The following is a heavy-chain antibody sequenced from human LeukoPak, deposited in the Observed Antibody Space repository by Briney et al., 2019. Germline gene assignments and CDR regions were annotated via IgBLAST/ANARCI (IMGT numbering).Heavy chain of an antibody. J-gene: IGHJ3*02. CDR1: GFTFSNYN. CDR2: ITSSSSYI. CDR3: ARVSPSPGYSLTSFDI. V-gene: IGHV3-21*01. Sequence: GGSLRLSCAASGFTFSNYNMNWVRHAPGKGLEWVSSITSSSSYIYYADSVKGRFTISRDNAKNSLYLQMNSLRAEDTAVYYCARVSPSPGYSLTSFDIWGQGTMVTVS. D-gene: IGHD2-15*01.